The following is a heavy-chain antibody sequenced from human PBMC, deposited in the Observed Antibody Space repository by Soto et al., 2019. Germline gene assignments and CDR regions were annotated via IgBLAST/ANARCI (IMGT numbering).Heavy chain of an antibody. Sequence: GGSLRLSCAASGFTFSSYWMSWVRQAPGKGLEWVANIKQDGSEKYYVDSVKGRFTISRDNAKNSLYLQMNSLRAEDTAVYYCARGARYCSSTSCSFDYWGQGTLVTVSS. CDR3: ARGARYCSSTSCSFDY. CDR1: GFTFSSYW. J-gene: IGHJ4*02. V-gene: IGHV3-7*01. D-gene: IGHD2-2*01. CDR2: IKQDGSEK.